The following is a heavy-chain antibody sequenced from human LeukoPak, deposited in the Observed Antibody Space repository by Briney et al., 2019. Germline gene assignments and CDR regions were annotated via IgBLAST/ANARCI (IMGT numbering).Heavy chain of an antibody. D-gene: IGHD3-10*01. V-gene: IGHV3-48*01. Sequence: GGSLRLSCVASGFTFSSYNMNWVRQAPGRGLEWVSYISSSSGTIYYADSVKGRFTISRDNAKNSLYLQMNSLRAEDTAAYYCARDGRGLGNYFDYWGQGTLVTVSS. CDR1: GFTFSSYN. CDR3: ARDGRGLGNYFDY. J-gene: IGHJ4*02. CDR2: ISSSSGTI.